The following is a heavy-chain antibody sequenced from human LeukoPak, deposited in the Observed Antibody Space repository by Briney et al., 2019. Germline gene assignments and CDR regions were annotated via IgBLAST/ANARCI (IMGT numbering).Heavy chain of an antibody. V-gene: IGHV3-30*04. CDR3: ARADSGSHGY. Sequence: PGGSLRLSCAASGFTFSSYAMHWVRQAPGKGLEWVAVISYDGSNKYYADSVKGRFTISRDNSKNTLYLQMNSLRAEDTAVYYCARADSGSHGYWGQGTLVTVSS. CDR2: ISYDGSNK. D-gene: IGHD1-26*01. CDR1: GFTFSSYA. J-gene: IGHJ4*02.